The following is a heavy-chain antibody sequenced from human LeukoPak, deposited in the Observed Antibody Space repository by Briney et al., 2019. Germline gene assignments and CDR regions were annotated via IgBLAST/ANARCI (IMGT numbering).Heavy chain of an antibody. D-gene: IGHD6-13*01. J-gene: IGHJ4*02. CDR2: MSPDSGGT. Sequence: ASVKVSCKASGYTXTAYNMHWVRQAPGQGPEWVGWMSPDSGGTNYAQKFQGRVTMTRDTSITTAYMELTRLTSDDTAVYYCIRDLYTAAASPDYWGQGTLVTVSS. CDR3: IRDLYTAAASPDY. V-gene: IGHV1-2*02. CDR1: GYTXTAYN.